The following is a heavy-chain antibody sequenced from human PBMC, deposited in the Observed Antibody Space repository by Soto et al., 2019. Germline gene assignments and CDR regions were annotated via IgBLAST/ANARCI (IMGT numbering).Heavy chain of an antibody. CDR2: IKSKTDGGTT. CDR1: GFTFSNAW. J-gene: IGHJ4*02. D-gene: IGHD6-6*01. V-gene: IGHV3-15*01. CDR3: TIQYSSSSRPFDY. Sequence: GESLKISCAASGFTFSNAWMSWVRQAPGKGLEWVGRIKSKTDGGTTDYAAPVKGRFTISRDDSKNTLYLQMNSLKTEDTAVYYCTIQYSSSSRPFDYWGQGTLVTVSS.